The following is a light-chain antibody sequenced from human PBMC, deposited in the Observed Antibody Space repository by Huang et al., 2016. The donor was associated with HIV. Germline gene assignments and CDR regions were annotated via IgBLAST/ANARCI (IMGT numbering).Light chain of an antibody. CDR1: HSVSSN. J-gene: IGKJ1*01. Sequence: EIVMTQSPATLSVSPGERATLSCRASHSVSSNLAWYQQKPGQAPRLLIYGASTRATGIPARFSGSGSGTECTLTISSLQSEDFAVYYCQQYNNWPPWTFGQGTKVEVK. CDR2: GAS. V-gene: IGKV3-15*01. CDR3: QQYNNWPPWT.